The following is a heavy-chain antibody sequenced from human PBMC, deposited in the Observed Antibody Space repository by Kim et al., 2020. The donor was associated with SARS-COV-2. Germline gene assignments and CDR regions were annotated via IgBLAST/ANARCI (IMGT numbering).Heavy chain of an antibody. CDR1: GFTFSSYA. J-gene: IGHJ4*02. V-gene: IGHV3-30-3*01. CDR2: ISYDGSKR. D-gene: IGHD3-22*01. Sequence: GGSLRLSCAASGFTFSSYAMHWVRQAPGKGLEWVAVISYDGSKRYYADSVKGRFTISRDNSKNTLYLQMNSLRAEDTAVYYCARDLGGHSSGYYSDYWGQGTLVTVSS. CDR3: ARDLGGHSSGYYSDY.